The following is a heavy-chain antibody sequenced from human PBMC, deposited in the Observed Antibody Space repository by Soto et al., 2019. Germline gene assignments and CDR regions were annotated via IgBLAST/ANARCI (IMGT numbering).Heavy chain of an antibody. Sequence: SETLSLTCTVSGGSISSSSYYWGWIRQPPGKGLEWIGSIYYSGSTYYNPSLKSRVTISVDTSKNQFSLKLSSVTAADTAVYYCARRIVATIDFDYWGQGTLVTVS. CDR1: GGSISSSSYY. CDR2: IYYSGST. J-gene: IGHJ4*02. D-gene: IGHD5-12*01. V-gene: IGHV4-39*01. CDR3: ARRIVATIDFDY.